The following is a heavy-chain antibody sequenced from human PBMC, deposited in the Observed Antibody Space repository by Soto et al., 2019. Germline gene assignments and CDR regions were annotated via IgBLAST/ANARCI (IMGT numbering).Heavy chain of an antibody. D-gene: IGHD1-26*01. CDR2: INAGNGNT. V-gene: IGHV1-3*01. Sequence: ASVKVSCKASGYTFTSYAMHWVRQATGQRLEWMGWINAGNGNTKYSQKFQGRVTITRDTSASTAYMELSSLRSEDTAVYYCARDAPRRGSYSYYYGMDVWGQGTTVTVSS. CDR3: ARDAPRRGSYSYYYGMDV. J-gene: IGHJ6*02. CDR1: GYTFTSYA.